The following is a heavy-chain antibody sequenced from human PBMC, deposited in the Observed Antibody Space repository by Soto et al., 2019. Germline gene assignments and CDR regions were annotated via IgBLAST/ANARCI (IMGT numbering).Heavy chain of an antibody. Sequence: SETLSLTCTVSGGSISSYYWSWIRQPPGKGLEWIGYIYYSGSTNYNPSLKSRVTISVDTSKNQFSLKLSSVTAAATAVYYCARYTDTAMGDYWGQGTLVTVSS. CDR2: IYYSGST. D-gene: IGHD5-18*01. J-gene: IGHJ4*02. CDR1: GGSISSYY. CDR3: ARYTDTAMGDY. V-gene: IGHV4-59*01.